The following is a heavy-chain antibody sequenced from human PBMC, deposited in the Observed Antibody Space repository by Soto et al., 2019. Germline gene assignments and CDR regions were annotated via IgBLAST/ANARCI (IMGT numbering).Heavy chain of an antibody. CDR3: ERGRIVGAAFDY. CDR2: MNPNTGNT. J-gene: IGHJ4*02. D-gene: IGHD1-26*01. V-gene: IGHV1-8*01. CDR1: GYTFTSSD. Sequence: QVQLVQSGAEVKKSGASVKVSCKASGYTFTSSDINWVRQATGQGLEWMGWMNPNTGNTGYTQRFQGRVTMTRNISITTAYMELSSLRSDDTAVYYCERGRIVGAAFDYWGQGTLVTVSS.